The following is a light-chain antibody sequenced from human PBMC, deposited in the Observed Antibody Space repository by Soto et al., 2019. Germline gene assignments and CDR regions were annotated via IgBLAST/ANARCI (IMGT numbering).Light chain of an antibody. CDR2: EGS. CDR3: CSYAGGSTLV. V-gene: IGLV2-23*01. J-gene: IGLJ3*02. CDR1: SSDVGSYNL. Sequence: QSALTQPASVSGSPGQSITISCTGTSSDVGSYNLVSWYQQHPGKAPKFMIYEGSKRPSGVSNRFSGSKFGNTASLTISGLQAEDEADYYCCSYAGGSTLVFGGGTKLTVL.